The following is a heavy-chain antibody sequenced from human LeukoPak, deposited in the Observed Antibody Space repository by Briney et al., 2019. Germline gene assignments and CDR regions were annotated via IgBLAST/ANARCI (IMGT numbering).Heavy chain of an antibody. J-gene: IGHJ4*02. CDR2: ISYDGSIK. D-gene: IGHD5-18*01. CDR3: ARDLRYSYAFT. CDR1: GFTFSSYA. Sequence: GRSLRLSCAASGFTFSSYAMHWVRQAPGKGLEWVAVISYDGSIKYYADSVKGRFTISRDNSKNTLYLQMNSLRAEDTAVYYCARDLRYSYAFTWGQGTLVTVSS. V-gene: IGHV3-30*04.